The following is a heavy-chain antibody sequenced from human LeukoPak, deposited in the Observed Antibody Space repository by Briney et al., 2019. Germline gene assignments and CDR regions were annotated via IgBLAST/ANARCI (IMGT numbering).Heavy chain of an antibody. D-gene: IGHD2-2*01. CDR3: AREARLEGQLLLWGYYYYMDV. Sequence: GASVNVSCKSSVGTFSSYAFSWVRQAPGQGGEWMGGIIPIFGTANYAQKFQGRVTITADKSTSTAYMELSSLRSEDTAVYYCAREARLEGQLLLWGYYYYMDVWGKGTTVTVSS. V-gene: IGHV1-69*06. CDR1: VGTFSSYA. J-gene: IGHJ6*03. CDR2: IIPIFGTA.